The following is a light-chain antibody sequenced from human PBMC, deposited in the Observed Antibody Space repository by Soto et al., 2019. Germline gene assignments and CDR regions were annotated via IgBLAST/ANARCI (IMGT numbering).Light chain of an antibody. CDR2: DAV. CDR1: QNVNRY. V-gene: IGKV3-11*01. Sequence: EVVLTQSPGTLALSPGERATLSCRASQNVNRYFAWYQQKPGQSPRLLIYDAVNRAAGVPARFSGSGSETDFSLTISSLEPDDFAVYYCQQRNSWPLTFGGGTKVEIK. CDR3: QQRNSWPLT. J-gene: IGKJ4*01.